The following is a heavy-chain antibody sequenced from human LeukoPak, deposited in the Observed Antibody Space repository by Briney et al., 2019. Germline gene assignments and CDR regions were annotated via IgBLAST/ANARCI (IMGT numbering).Heavy chain of an antibody. CDR1: GCTFSSYA. Sequence: ASMNVSCKASGCTFSSYAISWVRQAPGQGLEWMGRIIPIFGTTNYARQFQGRVTITTAELTTTAYMELSRLSSEAPAEHNFARLAFLEWEDFDYWGQGTLVTVSS. J-gene: IGHJ4*02. CDR2: IIPIFGTT. CDR3: ARLAFLEWEDFDY. D-gene: IGHD3-3*01. V-gene: IGHV1-69*05.